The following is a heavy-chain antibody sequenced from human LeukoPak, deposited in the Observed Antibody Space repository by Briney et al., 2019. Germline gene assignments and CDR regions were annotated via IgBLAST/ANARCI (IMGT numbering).Heavy chain of an antibody. D-gene: IGHD2-15*01. Sequence: ASVKVSCKASGYTFTGYYMHWVRQAPGQGLEWMGWINPNSGGTNYAQKFQGRVTMTRDTSNSTAYMELSRLRSDDTAVYYCARGRSYCSGGSCYSYFDYWGQGTLVNVSS. V-gene: IGHV1-2*02. CDR2: INPNSGGT. J-gene: IGHJ4*02. CDR1: GYTFTGYY. CDR3: ARGRSYCSGGSCYSYFDY.